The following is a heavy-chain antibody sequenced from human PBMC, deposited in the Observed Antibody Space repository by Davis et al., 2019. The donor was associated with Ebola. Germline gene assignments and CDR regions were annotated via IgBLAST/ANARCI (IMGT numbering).Heavy chain of an antibody. CDR1: VGSISSSSYY. CDR3: ARERRRDGYNYRFSWFDP. D-gene: IGHD5-24*01. J-gene: IGHJ5*02. Sequence: SETLSLTCTVSVGSISSSSYYWGWIRQPPGKGLEWIGSIYYSGSTNYNPSLKSRVTISVDTSKNQFYLKLSSVTAADTAVYYCARERRRDGYNYRFSWFDPWGQGTLVTVSS. CDR2: IYYSGST. V-gene: IGHV4-39*07.